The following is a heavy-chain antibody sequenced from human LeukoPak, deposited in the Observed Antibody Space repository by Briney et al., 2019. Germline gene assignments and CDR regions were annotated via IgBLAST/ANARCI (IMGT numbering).Heavy chain of an antibody. Sequence: PGGSLRLSCAASGFTFSSYEMNWVRQAPGKGLEWVSYISSSGSTVYYADSVKGRFTISRDNAKNSLYLQMNSLRAEDTAVYYCAIVATIPDFDYWGQGTLVTVSS. V-gene: IGHV3-48*03. CDR1: GFTFSSYE. CDR2: ISSSGSTV. J-gene: IGHJ4*02. D-gene: IGHD5-12*01. CDR3: AIVATIPDFDY.